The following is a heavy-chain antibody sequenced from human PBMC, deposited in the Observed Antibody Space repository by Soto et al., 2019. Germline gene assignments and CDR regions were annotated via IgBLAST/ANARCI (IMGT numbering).Heavy chain of an antibody. CDR3: ARDFGASGDYVGHTRTNYFDY. CDR1: GYTFTSYY. J-gene: IGHJ4*02. V-gene: IGHV1-46*01. CDR2: INPSGGST. D-gene: IGHD4-17*01. Sequence: QVQLVQSGAEVKKPGASVKVSCKASGYTFTSYYMHWVRQAPGQGLEWMGIINPSGGSTSYAQKFQGRVTMTRDTSTSTVYMELSSLRSEDTAVYYCARDFGASGDYVGHTRTNYFDYWGQGTLVTVSS.